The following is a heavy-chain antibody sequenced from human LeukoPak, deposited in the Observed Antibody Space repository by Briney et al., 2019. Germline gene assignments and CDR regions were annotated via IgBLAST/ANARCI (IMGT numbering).Heavy chain of an antibody. J-gene: IGHJ3*02. Sequence: GGSLRLSCAASGFTFDDYGMSWVRHAPGKGLEWVSGINWNGGSTGYADSVKGRFTISRDNSKNTLYLQMNSLRAEDTAVYYCAKDGPSGSGRPKSAFDIWGQGTMVTVSS. CDR3: AKDGPSGSGRPKSAFDI. CDR1: GFTFDDYG. CDR2: INWNGGST. V-gene: IGHV3-20*04. D-gene: IGHD3-10*01.